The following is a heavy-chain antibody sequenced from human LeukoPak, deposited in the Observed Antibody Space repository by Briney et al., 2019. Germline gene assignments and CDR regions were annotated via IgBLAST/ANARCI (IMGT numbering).Heavy chain of an antibody. V-gene: IGHV4-39*07. J-gene: IGHJ4*02. CDR1: GGSISSSSYY. CDR3: ARDRAALLWFGESRIDY. Sequence: SETLSLTCTVSGGSISSSSYYWGWIRQPPGKGLEWIVSIYYSGSTYYNPSLKSRVTISVDTSKNQFSLKLSSVTAADTAVYYCARDRAALLWFGESRIDYWGQGTLVTVSS. D-gene: IGHD3-10*01. CDR2: IYYSGST.